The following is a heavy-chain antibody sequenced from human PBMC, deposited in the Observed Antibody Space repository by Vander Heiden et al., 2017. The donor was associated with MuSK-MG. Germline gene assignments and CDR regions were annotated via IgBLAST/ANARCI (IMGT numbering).Heavy chain of an antibody. V-gene: IGHV3-30*18. CDR1: GFTFSNYG. CDR3: AKDSNILTGYFDY. D-gene: IGHD3-9*01. CDR2: ISYDGSNK. J-gene: IGHJ4*02. Sequence: QVQLVEPGGGVVQPGRSLRLSCAASGFTFSNYGMHWVRQAPGKGLEWVAVISYDGSNKYYVDSVKGRFTISRDNSKNTLYLQMNSLRAEDTAVYYCAKDSNILTGYFDYWGQGTLVTVSS.